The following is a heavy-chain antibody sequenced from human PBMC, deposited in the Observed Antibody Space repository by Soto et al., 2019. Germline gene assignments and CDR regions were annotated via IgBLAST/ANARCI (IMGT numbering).Heavy chain of an antibody. CDR2: IYPGDSDT. Sequence: GESLKISCKGSGYSFTIYCIGWVLQMPWKGLEWMGTIYPGDSDTRYSPSFQGQVTISADKSISTAYLQWSSLKASDTAMYYCARARYYDSSGYFDYWGQGTLVTVSS. V-gene: IGHV5-51*01. CDR3: ARARYYDSSGYFDY. D-gene: IGHD3-22*01. CDR1: GYSFTIYC. J-gene: IGHJ4*02.